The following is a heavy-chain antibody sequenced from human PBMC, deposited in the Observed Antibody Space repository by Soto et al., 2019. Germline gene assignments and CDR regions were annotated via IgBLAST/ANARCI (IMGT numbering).Heavy chain of an antibody. Sequence: LRLSCAASGFTFSSYEMNWVRQAPGKGLEWVSYITSSGSAIFYADSVKGRFTISRDNAKNSLYLQMNSLRAEDTAVYYCARGGYNLVFDYWGQGTLVTVSS. D-gene: IGHD1-1*01. J-gene: IGHJ4*02. CDR1: GFTFSSYE. CDR2: ITSSGSAI. CDR3: ARGGYNLVFDY. V-gene: IGHV3-48*03.